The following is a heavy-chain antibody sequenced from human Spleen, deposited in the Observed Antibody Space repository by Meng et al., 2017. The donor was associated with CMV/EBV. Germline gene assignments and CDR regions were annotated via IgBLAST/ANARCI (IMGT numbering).Heavy chain of an antibody. Sequence: GSLRLSCAVYGGSFSGYYWSWIRQPPGKGLEWIGNIYYSGSANYNPSLKSPVTMSVDTSKNQFSLKLSSVTAADTAVYYCTRETGEAFWSGSHDSWGQGKLVTVSS. V-gene: IGHV4-59*01. CDR2: IYYSGSA. J-gene: IGHJ4*02. CDR1: GGSFSGYY. CDR3: TRETGEAFWSGSHDS. D-gene: IGHD3-3*01.